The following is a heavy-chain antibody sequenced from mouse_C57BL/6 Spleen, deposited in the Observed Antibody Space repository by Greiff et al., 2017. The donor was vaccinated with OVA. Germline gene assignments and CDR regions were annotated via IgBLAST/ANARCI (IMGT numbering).Heavy chain of an antibody. CDR1: GFTFSSYG. Sequence: EVQRVESGGDLVKPGGSLKLSCAASGFTFSSYGMSWVRQTPDKRLEWVATISSGGSYTYYPDSVKGRFTISRDNAKNTLYLQMSSLKSEDTAMXYCARRYSNYWYAYWGQGTLVTVSA. CDR3: ARRYSNYWYAY. CDR2: ISSGGSYT. V-gene: IGHV5-6*01. D-gene: IGHD2-5*01. J-gene: IGHJ3*01.